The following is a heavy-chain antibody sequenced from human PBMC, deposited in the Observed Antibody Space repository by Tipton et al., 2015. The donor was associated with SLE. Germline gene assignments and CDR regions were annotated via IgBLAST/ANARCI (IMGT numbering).Heavy chain of an antibody. D-gene: IGHD3-16*01. CDR1: GFTFSDSA. V-gene: IGHV3-30*04. CDR3: AKDWLTSSTQYYFDS. CDR2: ISHDGTNK. J-gene: IGHJ4*02. Sequence: SLRLSCAASGFTFSDSAIHWVRQAPGKGLEWVAIISHDGTNKYYSASVQGRFTISRDNSKNTLYLQMDSLRTEDTAFYYCAKDWLTSSTQYYFDSWGQGTLVTVSS.